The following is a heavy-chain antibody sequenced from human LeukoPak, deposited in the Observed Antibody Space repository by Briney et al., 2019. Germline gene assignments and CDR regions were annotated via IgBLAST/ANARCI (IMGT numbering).Heavy chain of an antibody. Sequence: PGGSLRLSCAASGFTFSSYWMSWVRQAPGKGLEWVANIKQDGSEKYYVDSVKGRFTISRDNAKNSLYLQMNSLRAEDTAVYYCTRYGDYDCMDYWGQGTLVTVSS. V-gene: IGHV3-7*01. CDR1: GFTFSSYW. CDR2: IKQDGSEK. D-gene: IGHD4-17*01. CDR3: TRYGDYDCMDY. J-gene: IGHJ4*02.